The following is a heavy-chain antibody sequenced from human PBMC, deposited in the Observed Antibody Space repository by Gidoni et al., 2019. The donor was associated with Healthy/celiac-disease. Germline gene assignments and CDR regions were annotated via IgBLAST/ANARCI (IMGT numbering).Heavy chain of an antibody. CDR3: ARAGYCSSTSCYKTYGMDV. Sequence: QVQLVESGGGVVQPGRSLRLSCAASGFTFSRYGMHWVRQAPGKGLEWVAVIWYDGSNKYYADSVKGRFTISRDNSKNTLYLQMNSLRAEDTAVYYCARAGYCSSTSCYKTYGMDVWGQGTTVTVSS. CDR2: IWYDGSNK. J-gene: IGHJ6*02. D-gene: IGHD2-2*02. CDR1: GFTFSRYG. V-gene: IGHV3-33*01.